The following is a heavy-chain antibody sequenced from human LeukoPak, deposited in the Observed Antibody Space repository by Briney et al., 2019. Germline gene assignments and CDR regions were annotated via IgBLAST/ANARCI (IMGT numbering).Heavy chain of an antibody. V-gene: IGHV1-69*05. CDR3: ATVTMVVSRSEAGALDI. Sequence: SVKVSCKASGGTLSSYAITWVRQALGQGLEWMGGIIPMFGTATYAQKLQGRVTITTDESTRTAYMDLSSLRSEDTAMYYCATVTMVVSRSEAGALDIWGQGTLVTVSS. CDR2: IIPMFGTA. J-gene: IGHJ3*02. D-gene: IGHD5/OR15-5a*01. CDR1: GGTLSSYA.